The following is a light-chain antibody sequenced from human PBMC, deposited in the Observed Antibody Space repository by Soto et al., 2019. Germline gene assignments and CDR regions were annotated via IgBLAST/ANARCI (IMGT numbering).Light chain of an antibody. CDR3: VQGTHWPTWT. V-gene: IGKV2-30*02. Sequence: DVAVTQSPLFLRVTLLHPASISCISILSLVQNRLHWFQQRQGQSPRRLIFKVSNRDSGVPDRFSGSGSGTDFTLNISRVDAEDVAVYYCVQGTHWPTWTFGQGTKVDIK. CDR1: LSLVQNR. J-gene: IGKJ1*01. CDR2: KVS.